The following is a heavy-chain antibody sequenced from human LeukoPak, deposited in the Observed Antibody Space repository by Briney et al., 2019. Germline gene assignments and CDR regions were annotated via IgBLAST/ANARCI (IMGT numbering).Heavy chain of an antibody. V-gene: IGHV4-38-2*01. J-gene: IGHJ4*02. Sequence: SETLSLTCAVSGYSLSSGYYWGWIRQPPGKGLEWIGNIYHSGSTYYNPSLKNRVTISVDTSKNQFSLKLSSVTAADTAVYYCARQNNYYDSSGYYYQDFWGQGTLVTVSS. CDR1: GYSLSSGYY. D-gene: IGHD3-22*01. CDR3: ARQNNYYDSSGYYYQDF. CDR2: IYHSGST.